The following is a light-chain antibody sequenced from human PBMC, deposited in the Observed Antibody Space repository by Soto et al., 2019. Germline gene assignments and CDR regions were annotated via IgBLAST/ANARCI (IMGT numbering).Light chain of an antibody. CDR3: QQYDSFWT. CDR2: DAS. Sequence: DIQMTQSPSTLSASVGDRVTITCRASKNINNWLAWYQQKPGEAPKLLIYDASNLESGIPSRFRGSGSGTEFTLTISSLRPDDFATYFCQQYDSFWTFGQGTTVQIK. J-gene: IGKJ1*01. V-gene: IGKV1-5*01. CDR1: KNINNW.